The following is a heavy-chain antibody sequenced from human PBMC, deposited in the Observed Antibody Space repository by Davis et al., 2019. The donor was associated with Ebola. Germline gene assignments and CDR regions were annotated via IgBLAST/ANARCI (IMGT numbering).Heavy chain of an antibody. D-gene: IGHD2/OR15-2a*01. CDR1: GFTFSTNW. CDR2: INPDGSQK. V-gene: IGHV3-7*01. J-gene: IGHJ4*02. Sequence: PGGSLRLSCAPSGFTFSTNWMSWVRQAPGKGPEWVAKINPDGSQKYYVDSVKGRFTISRDNAKNTLYLQMNSLRAEDTAVYYCATSTYLPVYWGQGTLVTVS. CDR3: ATSTYLPVY.